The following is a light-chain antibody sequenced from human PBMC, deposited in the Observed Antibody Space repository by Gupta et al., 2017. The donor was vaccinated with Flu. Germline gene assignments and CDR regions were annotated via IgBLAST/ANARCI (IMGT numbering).Light chain of an antibody. CDR3: QQSYSTPYT. V-gene: IGKV1-39*01. J-gene: IGKJ2*01. Sequence: IQMHQSPSSLSASVGDRVTITCRASQSISSYLNWYQQKPGKAPKLLIYAASSLQSGVPSRFSGSGSGTDFTLTISSLQPEDFATYYCQQSYSTPYTFGQGTKLEIK. CDR2: AAS. CDR1: QSISSY.